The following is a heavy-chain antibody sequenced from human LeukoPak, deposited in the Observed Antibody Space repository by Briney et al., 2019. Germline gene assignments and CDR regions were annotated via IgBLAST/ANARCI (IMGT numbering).Heavy chain of an antibody. D-gene: IGHD5-12*01. J-gene: IGHJ4*02. CDR3: ARDVGIVATIVYFDY. Sequence: ASVKVSCKASGYTFTGYYMHWVRQAPGQGLEWMGWINPNSGGTNYAQKFQGRVTMTRDTSISTAYMELSRLRSDDTAVYYCARDVGIVATIVYFDYWGQGTLVTVSS. CDR2: INPNSGGT. V-gene: IGHV1-2*02. CDR1: GYTFTGYY.